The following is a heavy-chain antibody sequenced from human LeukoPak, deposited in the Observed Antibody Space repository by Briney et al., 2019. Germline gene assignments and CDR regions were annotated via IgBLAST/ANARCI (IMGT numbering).Heavy chain of an antibody. J-gene: IGHJ3*01. CDR2: VSSSSVSI. D-gene: IGHD3-10*01. V-gene: IGHV3-48*04. Sequence: GGSLRPSCVASGFSFTRHGMNWVRQAPGKGLEWISYVSSSSVSIYYADSVKGRITISRDNAKELVYLQMNSLRAEDTAVYYCARSYYYGSGTYFDGFDLWGQGTMVTVSS. CDR3: ARSYYYGSGTYFDGFDL. CDR1: GFSFTRHG.